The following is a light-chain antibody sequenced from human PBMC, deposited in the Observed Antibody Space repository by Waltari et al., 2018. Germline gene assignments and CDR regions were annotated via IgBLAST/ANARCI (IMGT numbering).Light chain of an antibody. CDR3: LQDYNYPWT. J-gene: IGKJ1*01. CDR2: AAS. CDR1: QGIRND. V-gene: IGKV1-6*01. Sequence: AIQMTQSPSSLSASVGDRVTITCRASQGIRNDLGWYQQKPVEAPTLLVDAASSLQSGVPSRFSGSGSGTDFTLTISSLQPEDFATYYCLQDYNYPWTFGQGTKVEIK.